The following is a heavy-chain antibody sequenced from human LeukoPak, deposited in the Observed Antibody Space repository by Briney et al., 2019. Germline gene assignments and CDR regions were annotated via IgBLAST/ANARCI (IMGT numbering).Heavy chain of an antibody. CDR2: IYYSGST. CDR1: GGSISSSSYY. V-gene: IGHV4-39*07. J-gene: IGHJ3*02. Sequence: SETLSLTCTVSGGSISSSSYYWGWIRQPPGKGLEWIGSIYYSGSTYYNPSLKSRVTISVDRSKNQFSLKLSSVTAADTAVYYCARGAYWGSAVFDIWGQGTMVTVSS. D-gene: IGHD7-27*01. CDR3: ARGAYWGSAVFDI.